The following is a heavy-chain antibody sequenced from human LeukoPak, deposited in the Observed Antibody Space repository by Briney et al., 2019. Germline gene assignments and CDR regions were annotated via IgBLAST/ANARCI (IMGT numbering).Heavy chain of an antibody. Sequence: PSETLSLTCTVSGASIYSSDYSWGWIRQSPGKGLEWIGNISYSGTPYYNPSLKSRVTISVDTSKNQFSLKLSSVTAADTAVYYCARHVSGYDELDYWGQGTLVTVSS. V-gene: IGHV4-39*01. D-gene: IGHD5-12*01. CDR3: ARHVSGYDELDY. CDR2: ISYSGTP. CDR1: GASIYSSDYS. J-gene: IGHJ4*02.